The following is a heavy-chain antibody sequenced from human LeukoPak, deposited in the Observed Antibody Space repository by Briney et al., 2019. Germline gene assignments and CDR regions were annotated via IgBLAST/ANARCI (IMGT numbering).Heavy chain of an antibody. J-gene: IGHJ4*02. CDR3: ARADVVTFDY. Sequence: SETLSLTCTVSGGSISSGGYYWSWIRQHPGKGLEWIGCIYYSGSTYYNPSLKSRVTISVDTSKNQFSLKLSSVTAADTAVYYCARADVVTFDYWGQGTLVTVS. D-gene: IGHD4-23*01. V-gene: IGHV4-31*03. CDR1: GGSISSGGYY. CDR2: IYYSGST.